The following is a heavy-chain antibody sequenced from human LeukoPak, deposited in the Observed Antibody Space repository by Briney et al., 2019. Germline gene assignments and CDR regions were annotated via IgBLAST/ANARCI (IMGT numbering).Heavy chain of an antibody. J-gene: IGHJ5*02. D-gene: IGHD3-16*01. V-gene: IGHV4-59*01. Sequence: SQTLSLTCTVSGGSISSYYWSWLRQPPGKGLEWLGYLYYSGRNNYNPSLKSRVTISVDTSKNQFSLMLSSVTAADTAVYYFARGDYDYVCGSSLDSNWFDPWGEGALVTVSS. CDR1: GGSISSYY. CDR3: ARGDYDYVCGSSLDSNWFDP. CDR2: LYYSGRN.